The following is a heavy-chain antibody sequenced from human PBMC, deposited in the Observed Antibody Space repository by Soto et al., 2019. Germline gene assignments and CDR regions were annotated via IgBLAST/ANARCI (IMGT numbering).Heavy chain of an antibody. D-gene: IGHD3-22*01. CDR3: TTDSYDSSGYHDY. J-gene: IGHJ4*02. V-gene: IGHV3-15*01. Sequence: GGSLRLSCAASGFTFSNAWMSWVRQAPGKGLEWVGRIKSKTDGGTTDYAAPVKGRFTISRDGSKNTLYLQMNSLKTEDTAVYYCTTDSYDSSGYHDYWGQGTLVTVSS. CDR1: GFTFSNAW. CDR2: IKSKTDGGTT.